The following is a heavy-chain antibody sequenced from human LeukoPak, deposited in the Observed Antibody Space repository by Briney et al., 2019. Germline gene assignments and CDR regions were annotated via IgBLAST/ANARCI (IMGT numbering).Heavy chain of an antibody. CDR3: AKDMVEYGDYYYFDY. D-gene: IGHD4-17*01. CDR2: IWYDGSNK. J-gene: IGHJ4*02. Sequence: GGSLRLSCAASGFTFSNAWMSWVRQAPGKGLEWVAVIWYDGSNKYYADSVKGRFTISRDNSKNTLYLQMNSLRAEDTAVYYCAKDMVEYGDYYYFDYWGQGTLVTVSS. V-gene: IGHV3-33*06. CDR1: GFTFSNAW.